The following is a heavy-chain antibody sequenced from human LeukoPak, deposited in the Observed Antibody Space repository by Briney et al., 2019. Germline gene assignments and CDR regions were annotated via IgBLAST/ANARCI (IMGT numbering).Heavy chain of an antibody. J-gene: IGHJ4*02. D-gene: IGHD1-14*01. V-gene: IGHV3-21*01. CDR3: ARDSAPHRVILDF. CDR1: GFSFSSFS. CDR2: ITGSSGWT. Sequence: GESLRLSCGASGFSFSSFSMNWVRQAPGKGLEWVSSITGSSGWTSYAGSVKGRFTISRDNANNSLYLQMRSLTVEDTAVYFCARDSAPHRVILDFWGQGTLVTVSS.